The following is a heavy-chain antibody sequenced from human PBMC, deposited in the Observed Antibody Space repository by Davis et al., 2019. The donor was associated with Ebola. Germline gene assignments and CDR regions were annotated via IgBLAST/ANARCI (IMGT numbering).Heavy chain of an antibody. J-gene: IGHJ6*02. CDR3: TRHVPLLWFGELNTYYYGMDV. D-gene: IGHD3-10*01. CDR1: GFTFSGSA. Sequence: GESLKISCAASGFTFSGSAMHWVRQASGKGLEWVGRIRSKANSYATAYAASVKGRFTISRDDSKNTAYLQMNSLKTEDTAVYYCTRHVPLLWFGELNTYYYGMDVWGQGTTVTVSS. CDR2: IRSKANSYAT. V-gene: IGHV3-73*01.